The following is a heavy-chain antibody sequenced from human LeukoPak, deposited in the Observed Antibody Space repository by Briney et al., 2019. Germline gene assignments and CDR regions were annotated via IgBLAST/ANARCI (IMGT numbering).Heavy chain of an antibody. V-gene: IGHV4-4*07. CDR3: ARDSVPPRRDVDYWYFDL. J-gene: IGHJ2*01. CDR1: GGSISSYY. Sequence: PSETLSLTCTVSGGSISSYYRSWIRQPAGKGLEWIGRIYTSGSTNYNPSLKSRVTMSVDTSKNQFSLKLSSVTAADTAVYYCARDSVPPRRDVDYWYFDLWGRGTLVTVSS. CDR2: IYTSGST. D-gene: IGHD5-12*01.